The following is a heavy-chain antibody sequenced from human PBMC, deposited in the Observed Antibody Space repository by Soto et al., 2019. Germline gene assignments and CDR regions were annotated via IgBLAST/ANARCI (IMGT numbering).Heavy chain of an antibody. Sequence: AGGSLRLSCAASGFTFSSYAMSWIRQAPGKGLEWVSAISGSGGSTYYADSVKGRFTISRDNSKNTLYLQMNSLRAEDTAVYYCAKSLVGPAAPSSYMDVWGKGTTVTVSS. CDR1: GFTFSSYA. CDR2: ISGSGGST. V-gene: IGHV3-23*01. CDR3: AKSLVGPAAPSSYMDV. J-gene: IGHJ6*03. D-gene: IGHD2-2*01.